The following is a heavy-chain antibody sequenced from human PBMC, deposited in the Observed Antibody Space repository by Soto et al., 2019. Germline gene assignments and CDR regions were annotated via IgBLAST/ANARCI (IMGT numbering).Heavy chain of an antibody. CDR3: AREYSTSPPAFAS. V-gene: IGHV4-61*01. CDR1: GGSVNRDNYF. CDR2: IYHTVRT. D-gene: IGHD1-26*01. J-gene: IGHJ4*02. Sequence: SETLCVTCTVSGGSVNRDNYFCRWIRQPPGKGLEWIGYIYHTVRTNYNPSLMSGVTISLDASRNQFSLKLSSVTAADTAVFYCAREYSTSPPAFASWGQGTLVTVS.